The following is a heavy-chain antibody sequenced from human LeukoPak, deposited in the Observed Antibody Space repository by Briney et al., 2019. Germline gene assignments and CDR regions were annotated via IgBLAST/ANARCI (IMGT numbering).Heavy chain of an antibody. CDR2: INPSGDGT. V-gene: IGHV1-46*01. D-gene: IGHD2-15*01. CDR3: ARTCCSETSKFDY. J-gene: IGHJ4*02. CDR1: GYTFTSYY. Sequence: ASVKVSCKASGYTFTSYYMHWVRQAPGQGLEWMGVINPSGDGTSYPQKFQGRVTMTKNVSTSTVYMDLSSLRPDDTAVYYCARTCCSETSKFDYWGQGSLVTVSS.